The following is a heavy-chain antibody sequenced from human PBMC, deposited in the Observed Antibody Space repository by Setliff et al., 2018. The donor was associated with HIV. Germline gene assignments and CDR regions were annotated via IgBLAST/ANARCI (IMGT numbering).Heavy chain of an antibody. CDR2: FYPTGSV. D-gene: IGHD5-18*01. V-gene: IGHV4-4*09. CDR3: ARHRIGYVYGPQDY. J-gene: IGHJ4*02. Sequence: PSETLSLTCTVSGGSINGYYWSWIRQPPGKGLEWIGCFYPTGSVNYNPSLKSRVTISVDTSKNQFSLEVTSVTAADTAVYYCARHRIGYVYGPQDYWGQGTQVTVSS. CDR1: GGSINGYY.